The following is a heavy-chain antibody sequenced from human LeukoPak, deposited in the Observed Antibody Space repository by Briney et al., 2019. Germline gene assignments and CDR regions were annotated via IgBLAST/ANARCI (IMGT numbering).Heavy chain of an antibody. CDR1: GFTFSSYS. CDR3: ARDGTMVRGVPHPMKEYYYYYGMDV. V-gene: IGHV3-66*01. D-gene: IGHD3-10*01. J-gene: IGHJ6*02. CDR2: IYSGGST. Sequence: GGSLRLSCAASGFTFSSYSMNWVRQAPGKGLEWVSVIYSGGSTYYADSVKGRFTISRDNSKNTLYLQMNSLRAEDTAVYYCARDGTMVRGVPHPMKEYYYYYGMDVWGQGTTVTVSS.